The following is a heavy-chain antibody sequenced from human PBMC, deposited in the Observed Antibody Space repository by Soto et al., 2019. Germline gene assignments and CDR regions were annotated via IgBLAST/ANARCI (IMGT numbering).Heavy chain of an antibody. CDR3: ARVYPGSGWPYHYYGMDV. V-gene: IGHV3-7*01. CDR1: GFTFTTYW. CDR2: IKQDGSEK. Sequence: EVQLVESGGGLVQPGGSLRLSCAASGFTFTTYWMSWVRQAPGKGLEWVANIKQDGSEKYYVDSVKGRFTISRDNAKNSLYLLMNSLRAEDTALYYCARVYPGSGWPYHYYGMDVWGQGTTVTVSS. D-gene: IGHD6-19*01. J-gene: IGHJ6*02.